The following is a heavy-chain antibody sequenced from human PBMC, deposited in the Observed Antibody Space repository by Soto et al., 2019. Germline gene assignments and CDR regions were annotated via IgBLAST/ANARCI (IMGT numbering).Heavy chain of an antibody. V-gene: IGHV4-34*01. CDR3: ARRSHSSSSGRGYYMDV. Sequence: SETLSLTCAVYGGSFSGYYWSWIRQPPGKGLEWIGEINHSGSTNYNPSLKSRVTISVDTSKNQFSLKLSSVTAADTAVYYCARRSHSSSSGRGYYMDVWGKGTTVTVSS. CDR2: INHSGST. CDR1: GGSFSGYY. J-gene: IGHJ6*03. D-gene: IGHD6-6*01.